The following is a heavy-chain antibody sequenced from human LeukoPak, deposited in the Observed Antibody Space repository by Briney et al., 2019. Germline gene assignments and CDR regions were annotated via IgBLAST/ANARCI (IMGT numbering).Heavy chain of an antibody. CDR3: ASPLTGTTLIFDY. V-gene: IGHV4-59*01. CDR1: GGSISSYY. Sequence: SETLSLTCTVSGGSISSYYWSWIRQPPGKGLEWIGYIYYSGSTSYNPSLKSRVTTSVDTSKNQFSLKLSSVTAADTAVYYCASPLTGTTLIFDYWGQGTLVTVSS. CDR2: IYYSGST. J-gene: IGHJ4*02. D-gene: IGHD1-7*01.